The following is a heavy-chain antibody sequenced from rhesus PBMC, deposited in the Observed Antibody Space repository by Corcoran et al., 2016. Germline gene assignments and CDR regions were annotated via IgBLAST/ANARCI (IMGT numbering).Heavy chain of an antibody. CDR3: AGFSGWYCSLDV. CDR2: IGASNGNT. V-gene: IGHV4-165*02. Sequence: QVQLQESGPGLVKPSETLSLTCAVSGGSISVYYYNWIRQAPGKGLEWIGYIGASNGNTNCNPSLKSRVTISTDTSKNQFSLNLNSVTAADTAVYYCAGFSGWYCSLDVWGRGLLVTVSS. D-gene: IGHD6-31*01. CDR1: GGSISVYY. J-gene: IGHJ5-2*02.